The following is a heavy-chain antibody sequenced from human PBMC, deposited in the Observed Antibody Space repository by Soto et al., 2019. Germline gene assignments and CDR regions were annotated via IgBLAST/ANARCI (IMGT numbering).Heavy chain of an antibody. CDR1: GYTFTSYY. V-gene: IGHV1-46*03. CDR3: ARDISSIAARGGIDY. D-gene: IGHD6-6*01. Sequence: ASVKVSCKASGYTFTSYYMHWVRQAPGQGLEWMGIINPSGGSTSYAQKFQGRVTMTRDTSTSTVYMELSSLRSEDTAVYYCARDISSIAARGGIDYWGQGTLVTVSS. J-gene: IGHJ4*02. CDR2: INPSGGST.